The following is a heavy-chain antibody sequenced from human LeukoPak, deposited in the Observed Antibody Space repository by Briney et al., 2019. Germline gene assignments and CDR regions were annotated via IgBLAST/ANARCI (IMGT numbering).Heavy chain of an antibody. CDR2: IIPILGIA. J-gene: IGHJ6*02. CDR1: GGTFSSYA. CDR3: ARGVVPAAPYYYYGMDV. D-gene: IGHD2-2*01. Sequence: ASVKVSCKASGGTFSSYAISWVRQAPGQGLEWMGRIIPILGIANYAQKFQGRVTITADKSTGTAYMELSSLRSEDTAVYYCARGVVPAAPYYYYGMDVWGQGTTVTVSS. V-gene: IGHV1-69*04.